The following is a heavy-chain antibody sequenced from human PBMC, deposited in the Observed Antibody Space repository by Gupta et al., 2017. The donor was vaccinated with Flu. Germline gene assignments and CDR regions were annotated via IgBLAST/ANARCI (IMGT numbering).Heavy chain of an antibody. Sequence: MNWVRQAPGKGLEWVGRIKSKSEGETIDYAAPGKGRFTISKDASMGTGYLRMDSLKNEETAVYYCTTPRYGTRTSCGSIDYWGQGTLVTVSS. V-gene: IGHV3-15*01. CDR2: IKSKSEGETI. D-gene: IGHD2-2*01. CDR3: TTPRYGTRTSCGSIDY. J-gene: IGHJ4*02.